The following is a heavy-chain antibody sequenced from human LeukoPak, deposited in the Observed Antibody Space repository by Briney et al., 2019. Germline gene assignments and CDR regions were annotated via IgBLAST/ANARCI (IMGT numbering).Heavy chain of an antibody. D-gene: IGHD6-13*01. Sequence: GASVKVSCKASGYTFTSYGISWVRQAPGQGLEWMGWISAYNGNTNYAQKLQGRVTMTTDTSTSTAYMELRSPRSDDTAVYYCARLASGIAAAENWFDPWGQGTLVTVSS. CDR1: GYTFTSYG. J-gene: IGHJ5*02. CDR2: ISAYNGNT. CDR3: ARLASGIAAAENWFDP. V-gene: IGHV1-18*01.